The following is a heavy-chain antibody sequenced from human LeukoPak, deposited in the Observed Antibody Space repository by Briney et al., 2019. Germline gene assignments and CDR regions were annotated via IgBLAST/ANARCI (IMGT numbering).Heavy chain of an antibody. J-gene: IGHJ6*02. CDR1: GGSISTYY. V-gene: IGHV4-59*01. Sequence: SETLSLTCTVSGGSISTYYWSWVRLAPGKGLEWIGNIYYNGDTNYNPSLKSRVTMSVDRSKNQFSLRLTSVTAADTAVYYCARTIEGFHYYYGMAVWGQGTAVSVSS. CDR3: ARTIEGFHYYYGMAV. CDR2: IYYNGDT.